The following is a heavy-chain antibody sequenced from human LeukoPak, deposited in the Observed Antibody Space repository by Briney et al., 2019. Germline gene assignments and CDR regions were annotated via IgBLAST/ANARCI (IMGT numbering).Heavy chain of an antibody. Sequence: GGSLRLSCAASGFTFSSYGMHWVRQALGKGLEWVAVIWYDGSNKYYADSVKGRFTISRDNSKNTLYLQMNSLRAEDTAVYYCAREYDYYDSSGYLQYFQHWGQGTLVTVSS. J-gene: IGHJ1*01. V-gene: IGHV3-33*01. CDR1: GFTFSSYG. CDR3: AREYDYYDSSGYLQYFQH. D-gene: IGHD3-22*01. CDR2: IWYDGSNK.